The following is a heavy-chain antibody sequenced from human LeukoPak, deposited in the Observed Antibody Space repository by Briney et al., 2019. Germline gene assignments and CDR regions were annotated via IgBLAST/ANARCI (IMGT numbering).Heavy chain of an antibody. CDR1: GFTFSSHL. Sequence: GGSLRLSCAASGFTFSSHLMHWVRQAPGKGLVWVSRISSDGTYTNYADSVRGRFTISRDNAKNTLYLQMNSLRAEDTAVYYCAKGRTEYAYTSDALDVWGHGTMITVSS. D-gene: IGHD2-2*02. V-gene: IGHV3-74*01. CDR3: AKGRTEYAYTSDALDV. CDR2: ISSDGTYT. J-gene: IGHJ3*01.